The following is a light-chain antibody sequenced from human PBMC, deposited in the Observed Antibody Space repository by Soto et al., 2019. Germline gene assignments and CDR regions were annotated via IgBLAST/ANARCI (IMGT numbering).Light chain of an antibody. CDR3: QQYNHWPLT. V-gene: IGKV3D-15*01. Sequence: EIVLTQSPATLSLSPGERATLSCRASQTVTSNNLAWYQQRPGQAPRLLFFGASIRATGIPDRFSGSGFGTEFTLTISSLQSEDLAVYYCQQYNHWPLTFGGGTKVDIK. CDR1: QTVTSN. CDR2: GAS. J-gene: IGKJ4*01.